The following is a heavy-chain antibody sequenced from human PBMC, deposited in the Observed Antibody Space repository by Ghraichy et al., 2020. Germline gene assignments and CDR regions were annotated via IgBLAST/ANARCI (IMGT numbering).Heavy chain of an antibody. CDR2: GSGGNT. J-gene: IGHJ4*02. CDR1: GFTFSSYA. CDR3: AKEYYFDY. V-gene: IGHV3-23*01. Sequence: GGSLRLSCAASGFTFSSYAMSWVRQAPGKGLEWVSSGSGGNTYYADSVKGRFTISRDNSKNTPYLQMNSLRAEDTAVYYCAKEYYFDYWGQGTLVTVSS.